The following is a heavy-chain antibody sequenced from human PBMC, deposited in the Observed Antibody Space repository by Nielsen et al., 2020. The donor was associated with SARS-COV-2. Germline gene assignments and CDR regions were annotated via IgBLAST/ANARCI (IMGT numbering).Heavy chain of an antibody. D-gene: IGHD5-18*01. CDR1: GFTFSDYY. CDR2: ISSSSSYT. CDR3: ARDLRRGYSQIDY. V-gene: IGHV3-11*05. Sequence: GGSLRLSCAASGFTFSDYYMSWIRQAPGKGLEWVSYISSSSSYTNYADSVKGRFTISRDNAKNSLYLQMNSLRAEDTAVYYCARDLRRGYSQIDYWGQGTLVTVSS. J-gene: IGHJ4*02.